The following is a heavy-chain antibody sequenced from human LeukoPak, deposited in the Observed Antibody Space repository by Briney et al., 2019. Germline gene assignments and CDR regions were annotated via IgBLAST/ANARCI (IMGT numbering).Heavy chain of an antibody. D-gene: IGHD2-15*01. CDR3: ARSVVEEVVGSSFEN. V-gene: IGHV3-66*01. J-gene: IGHJ4*02. CDR2: IYSGGTT. CDR1: GXTFSSYW. Sequence: GGSLRLSCAASGXTFSSYWMHWVRQAPGKGLEWVSVIYSGGTTYYADSVKGRFTISRDNSKNTLYLQMNSLRAEDTAVYYCARSVVEEVVGSSFENWGQGTLVTVSS.